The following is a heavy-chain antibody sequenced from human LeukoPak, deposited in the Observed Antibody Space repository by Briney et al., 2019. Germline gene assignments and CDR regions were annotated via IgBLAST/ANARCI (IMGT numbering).Heavy chain of an antibody. CDR3: ARGGYYYDTCGPFDY. J-gene: IGHJ4*02. Sequence: PSETLSLTCTVSGGSINSGGYYWSWIRQHPGKGLEWIGYISHSGSTSYNTSLKSRVTISVDTSNNEFSLRLTSVTAADTAVYYCARGGYYYDTCGPFDYWGQGTLVTVSS. CDR1: GGSINSGGYY. V-gene: IGHV4-31*03. CDR2: ISHSGST. D-gene: IGHD3-22*01.